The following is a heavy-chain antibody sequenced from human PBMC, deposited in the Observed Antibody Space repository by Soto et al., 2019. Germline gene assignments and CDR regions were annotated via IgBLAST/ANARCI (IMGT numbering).Heavy chain of an antibody. CDR1: GGSISSYY. Sequence: SETLSLTCTFSGGSISSYYWSWIRQPPGKGLEWIGYIYYSGSTNYNPSLKSRVTISVDTSKNQFSLKLSSVTAADTAVYYCARAPPSVYDYVWGSYRYTPFWFDPWGQGTLVTVSS. D-gene: IGHD3-16*02. CDR2: IYYSGST. CDR3: ARAPPSVYDYVWGSYRYTPFWFDP. J-gene: IGHJ5*02. V-gene: IGHV4-59*01.